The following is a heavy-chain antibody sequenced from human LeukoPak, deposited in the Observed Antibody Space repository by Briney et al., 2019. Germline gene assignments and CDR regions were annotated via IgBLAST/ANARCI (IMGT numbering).Heavy chain of an antibody. Sequence: GGSLRLSCAASGFTFDDYGMSWVRQVPGKGLERVSGINWNGGSTGYADSVKGRFTISRDNVKNSLHLQMNSLRAEDTALYYCARDPDSGYYRLSDYWGQGTLVTVSS. CDR3: ARDPDSGYYRLSDY. V-gene: IGHV3-20*04. CDR1: GFTFDDYG. J-gene: IGHJ4*02. CDR2: INWNGGST. D-gene: IGHD3-22*01.